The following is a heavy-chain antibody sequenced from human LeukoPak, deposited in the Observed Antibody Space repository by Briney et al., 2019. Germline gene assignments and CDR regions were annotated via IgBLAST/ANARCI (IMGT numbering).Heavy chain of an antibody. D-gene: IGHD2-15*01. CDR2: INHSGST. CDR1: GGSLSGYY. Sequence: PSETLSLTCAVYGGSLSGYYWSWIRQPPGKGLEWIGEINHSGSTNYNPSLKSRVTISVDTSKNQFSLKLSSVTAADTAVYYCARGSVVVVAATPVPFDPWGQGTLVTVSS. V-gene: IGHV4-34*01. CDR3: ARGSVVVVAATPVPFDP. J-gene: IGHJ5*02.